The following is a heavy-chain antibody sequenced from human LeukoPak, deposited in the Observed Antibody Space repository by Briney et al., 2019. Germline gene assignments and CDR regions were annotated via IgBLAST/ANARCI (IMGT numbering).Heavy chain of an antibody. CDR2: ICTSGST. J-gene: IGHJ4*02. CDR3: ARGYSSSWYSDY. Sequence: SETLSLTCTVSGGSISSYYWSWIRQPAGKGLEWIGRICTSGSTNYNPSLKSRVTISVDKSKNQFSLKLSSVTAADTAVYYCARGYSSSWYSDYWGQGTLVTVSS. D-gene: IGHD6-13*01. CDR1: GGSISSYY. V-gene: IGHV4-4*07.